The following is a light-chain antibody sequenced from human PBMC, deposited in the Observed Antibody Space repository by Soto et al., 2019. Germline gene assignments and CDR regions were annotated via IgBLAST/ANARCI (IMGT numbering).Light chain of an antibody. CDR2: DVS. J-gene: IGLJ2*01. V-gene: IGLV2-14*01. CDR3: SLYTSNITPV. Sequence: QSALTQPASVSGSPGQSITISCTGTSSDVGGYNYVSWYQQHPGKAPKLIIYDVSNRPSGVSNRFSGSKSGNTASLTISGLQAEDEAVYCCSLYTSNITPVFGGGTKLTVL. CDR1: SSDVGGYNY.